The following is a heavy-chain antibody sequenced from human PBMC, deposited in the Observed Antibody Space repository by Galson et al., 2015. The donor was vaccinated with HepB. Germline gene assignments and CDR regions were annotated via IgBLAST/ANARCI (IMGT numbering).Heavy chain of an antibody. CDR2: IGSESYNYAT. V-gene: IGHV3-73*01. CDR1: EFTFSGSA. Sequence: SLRLSCAGSEFTFSGSAMHWVRQASGKGLEWVGRIGSESYNYATAFTASVKGRFTISRDDSKNTAFLQMNSLRVEDTAIYYCAKERSQSYSDCWGQGALVTVSS. D-gene: IGHD3-10*01. J-gene: IGHJ4*02. CDR3: AKERSQSYSDC.